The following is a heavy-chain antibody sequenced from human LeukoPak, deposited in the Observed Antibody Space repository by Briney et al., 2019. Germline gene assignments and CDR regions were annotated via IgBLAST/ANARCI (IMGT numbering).Heavy chain of an antibody. V-gene: IGHV2-5*02. CDR1: GFSLSTSGVG. D-gene: IGHD3-10*01. J-gene: IGHJ5*02. CDR3: AHRRALLWFGDPMWFGP. CDR2: IYWDDDK. Sequence: SGPTLVKPTQTLTLTCTFSGFSLSTSGVGVGWIRQPPGKALEWLALIYWDDDKRYSPSLKSRLTITKDTSKNQVVLTMTNMDPVDTATYYCAHRRALLWFGDPMWFGPWGQGTLVTVSS.